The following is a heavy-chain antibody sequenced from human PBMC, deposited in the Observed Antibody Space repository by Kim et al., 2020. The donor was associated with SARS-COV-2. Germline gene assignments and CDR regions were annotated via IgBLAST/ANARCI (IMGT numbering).Heavy chain of an antibody. V-gene: IGHV1-18*04. Sequence: ASVKVSCKASGYTFTDNSITWVRQAPGQGLEWIGWISPPNGDTNCADSLQDRVTLTSDTSTNIAYMELRSLTSDDTAVYYCARSLHSIYDFGDGFTHHWY. D-gene: IGHD3-3*01. CDR3: ARSLHSIYDFGDGFTHHWY. J-gene: IGHJ2*01. CDR1: GYTFTDNS. CDR2: ISPPNGDT.